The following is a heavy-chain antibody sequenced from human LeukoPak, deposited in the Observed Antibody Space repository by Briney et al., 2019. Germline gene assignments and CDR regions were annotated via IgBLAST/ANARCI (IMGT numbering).Heavy chain of an antibody. CDR2: IYHSGST. J-gene: IGHJ5*02. Sequence: PSGTLSLTCAVSGGSISSSNWWSWVRQPPGKGLEWIGEIYHSGSTNYNPPLKSRVTISVDTSKNQFSLKLSSVTAADTAVYYCARGRVTWRGFNWFDPWGQGTLVTVSS. D-gene: IGHD1-26*01. CDR3: ARGRVTWRGFNWFDP. CDR1: GGSISSSNW. V-gene: IGHV4-4*02.